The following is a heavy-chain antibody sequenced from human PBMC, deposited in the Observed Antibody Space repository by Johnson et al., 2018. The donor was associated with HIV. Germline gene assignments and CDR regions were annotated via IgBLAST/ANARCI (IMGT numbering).Heavy chain of an antibody. D-gene: IGHD3-22*01. CDR3: RSWGSSGYYAPFYHDAFDI. V-gene: IGHV3-15*01. Sequence: MQLVESGGGLVKPGGSLRLSCAASGFTFSNAWMSWVRQAPGKGLEWVGRIKSKTDGGTTDYAAPVKGRFTISRDDSKNTLYLQMNSLKTEDTAVYYCRSWGSSGYYAPFYHDAFDIWGQGTMVTVSS. J-gene: IGHJ3*02. CDR2: IKSKTDGGTT. CDR1: GFTFSNAW.